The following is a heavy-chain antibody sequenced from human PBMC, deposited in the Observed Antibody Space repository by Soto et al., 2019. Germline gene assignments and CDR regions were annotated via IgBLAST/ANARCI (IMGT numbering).Heavy chain of an antibody. CDR2: INPSDGST. CDR3: ARETVVFWAGNTLYWAYGMDV. CDR1: GYTFTTYY. D-gene: IGHD2-8*02. V-gene: IGHV1-46*01. J-gene: IGHJ6*02. Sequence: QVQLVQSGPEVKKPGASVKLSCKASGYTFTTYYVHWVRQAPGQGLEWMGIINPSDGSTDYSQKFQGRVTMTRDTSTGTVFMDPSSLRSEATAVYYCARETVVFWAGNTLYWAYGMDVWGRGTTVTVSS.